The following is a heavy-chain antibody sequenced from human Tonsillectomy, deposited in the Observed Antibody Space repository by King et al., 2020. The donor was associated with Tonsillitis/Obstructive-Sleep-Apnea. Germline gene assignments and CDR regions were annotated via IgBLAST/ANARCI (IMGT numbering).Heavy chain of an antibody. CDR2: IYYSGST. J-gene: IGHJ4*02. CDR1: GGSISSGGYY. CDR3: ARGGFGDIVVLVAGTPPDY. V-gene: IGHV4-31*03. Sequence: VQLQESGPGLVKPSQTLSLTCTVSGGSISSGGYYWRWIRQHPGKGLEWIGYIYYSGSTYYNPSLKSRVTISVDTSKNQFSLKLSSVTAADTAVYYCARGGFGDIVVLVAGTPPDYWGQGTLVTVSS. D-gene: IGHD2-15*01.